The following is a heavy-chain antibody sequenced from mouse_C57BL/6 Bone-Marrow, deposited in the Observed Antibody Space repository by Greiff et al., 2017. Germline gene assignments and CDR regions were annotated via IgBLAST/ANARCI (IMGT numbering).Heavy chain of an antibody. CDR3: ARDYGSSSWCAY. V-gene: IGHV1-82*01. CDR1: GYAFSSSW. Sequence: VQLQQSGPELVKPGASVKISCKASGYAFSSSWMNWVQQRPGKGLEWIGRIYPGDGDTNYNGKFKGKATLTADKSSSTAYMQLSSLTSEDSAVYVCARDYGSSSWCAYWGQGTLVTVSA. CDR2: IYPGDGDT. D-gene: IGHD1-1*01. J-gene: IGHJ3*01.